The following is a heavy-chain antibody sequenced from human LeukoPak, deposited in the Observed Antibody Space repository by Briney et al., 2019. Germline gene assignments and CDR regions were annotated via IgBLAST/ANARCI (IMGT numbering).Heavy chain of an antibody. V-gene: IGHV4-59*01. J-gene: IGHJ6*03. D-gene: IGHD2-2*01. Sequence: SETLSLTCSVSGDSIADFYWHWIRQPPGKGLEWIGYIYYSGSANYNPSLKSRVTISVDTSKMQFSLKLTSLTAADTAVYYCARAPRDRGYCGATSCFEYMDVWGRGTTVTISS. CDR3: ARAPRDRGYCGATSCFEYMDV. CDR2: IYYSGSA. CDR1: GDSIADFY.